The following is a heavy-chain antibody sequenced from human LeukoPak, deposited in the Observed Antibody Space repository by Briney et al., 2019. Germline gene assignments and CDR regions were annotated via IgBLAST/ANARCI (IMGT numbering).Heavy chain of an antibody. V-gene: IGHV4-61*02. Sequence: PSQTLSLTCTVSGGSISSGSYYCSWIRQPAGKGLEWIGRIYTSGSTNYNPSLKSRVTISVDTSKNQFSLKLSSVTAADTAVYYCARETSLWSGYYEGVGPQDYWGQGTLVTVSS. CDR1: GGSISSGSYY. CDR2: IYTSGST. CDR3: ARETSLWSGYYEGVGPQDY. D-gene: IGHD3-3*01. J-gene: IGHJ4*02.